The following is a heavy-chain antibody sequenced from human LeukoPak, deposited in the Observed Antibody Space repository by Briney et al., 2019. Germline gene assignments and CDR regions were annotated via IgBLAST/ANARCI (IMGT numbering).Heavy chain of an antibody. Sequence: SETLSLTCTVSGGSISSYYWSWIRQPPGKGLEGIGYIYYSGSTNYNPSLKSRVTISVDTSKNQFSLKLSSVTAADTAVYYCARVVPYGDYPSGGRFDPWGQGTLVTVSS. V-gene: IGHV4-59*01. CDR3: ARVVPYGDYPSGGRFDP. J-gene: IGHJ5*02. D-gene: IGHD4-17*01. CDR1: GGSISSYY. CDR2: IYYSGST.